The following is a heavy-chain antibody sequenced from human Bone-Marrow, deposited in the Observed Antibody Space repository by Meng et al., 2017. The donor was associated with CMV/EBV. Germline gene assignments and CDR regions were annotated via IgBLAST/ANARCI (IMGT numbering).Heavy chain of an antibody. CDR1: GFTFSSYS. CDR3: ARGYCSSTSCHPYYFDY. J-gene: IGHJ4*02. CDR2: ISSSSSYI. V-gene: IGHV3-21*01. Sequence: GESLKISCAASGFTFSSYSMNWVRRAPGKGLEWVSSISSSSSYIYYADSVKGRFTISRDNAKNSLYLQMNSLRAEDTAVYYCARGYCSSTSCHPYYFDYWGQGTLVTVSS. D-gene: IGHD2-2*01.